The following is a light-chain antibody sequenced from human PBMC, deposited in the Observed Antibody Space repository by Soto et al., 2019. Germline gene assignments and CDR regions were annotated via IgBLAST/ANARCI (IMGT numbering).Light chain of an antibody. J-gene: IGLJ2*01. CDR3: ATWDDSLNAVV. CDR1: SSNIGSNS. Sequence: QSVLTQPPSASGTPGQRVTISCSGSSSNIGSNSVNWYQQVPGTAPKILIYSNYQRPSGVPDRFSGSKSGTSPSLAISGLQSEDEADYYCATWDDSLNAVVFGGGTKLTVL. CDR2: SNY. V-gene: IGLV1-44*01.